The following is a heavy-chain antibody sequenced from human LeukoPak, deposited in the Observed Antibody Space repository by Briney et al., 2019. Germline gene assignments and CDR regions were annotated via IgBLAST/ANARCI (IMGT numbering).Heavy chain of an antibody. CDR3: AKSSGYSGYALDY. V-gene: IGHV3-30*02. Sequence: GGSLRLSCAASGFTLSSYGMHWVRQAPGKGLEWVAFIRYDTSNKYYADSVKGRFTISRDNSKNTLYLQMNSLRAEDTAVYYCAKSSGYSGYALDYWGQGTLVTVSS. CDR1: GFTLSSYG. J-gene: IGHJ4*02. CDR2: IRYDTSNK. D-gene: IGHD5-12*01.